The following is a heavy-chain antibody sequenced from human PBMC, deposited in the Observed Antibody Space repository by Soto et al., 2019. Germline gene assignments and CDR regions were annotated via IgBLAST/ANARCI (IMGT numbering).Heavy chain of an antibody. V-gene: IGHV4-61*01. J-gene: IGHJ5*02. D-gene: IGHD3-22*01. Sequence: SETLSLTCTVSGGSVSSGSYYWSWIRQPPGKGLEWIGYIYYSGSTNYNPSLKSRVTISVDTSKNQFSLKLSSVTAADTAVYYCAREFGDAGSAHDSSGYPTKYNWFDPWGQGTLVTVSS. CDR1: GGSVSSGSYY. CDR2: IYYSGST. CDR3: AREFGDAGSAHDSSGYPTKYNWFDP.